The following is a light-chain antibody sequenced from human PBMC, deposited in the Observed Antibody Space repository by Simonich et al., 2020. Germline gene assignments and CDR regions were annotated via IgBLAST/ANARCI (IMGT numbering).Light chain of an antibody. Sequence: EIVLTQSPATLSLSPGERATLSCRPSQSINSYLAWYQQKPGQAPRLLIYDASNRATGIPARFSGSGSGTDFTLTISRLEPEDFAVYYCQQYGSSPRTFGQGTKVEIK. V-gene: IGKV3-20*01. CDR1: QSINSY. J-gene: IGKJ1*01. CDR2: DAS. CDR3: QQYGSSPRT.